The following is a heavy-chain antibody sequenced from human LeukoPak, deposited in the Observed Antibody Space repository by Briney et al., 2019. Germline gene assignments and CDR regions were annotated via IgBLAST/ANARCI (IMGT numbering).Heavy chain of an antibody. CDR2: IYYSGST. Sequence: SETLSLTCTVSGSSISSGGYYWSWIRQHPGKGLEWIGYIYYSGSTYYNPSLKSRVTISVDTSKNQFSLKLSSVTAADTAVYYCARASSYYFDYWGQGTLVTVSS. V-gene: IGHV4-31*03. J-gene: IGHJ4*02. CDR1: GSSISSGGYY. D-gene: IGHD3-16*02. CDR3: ARASSYYFDY.